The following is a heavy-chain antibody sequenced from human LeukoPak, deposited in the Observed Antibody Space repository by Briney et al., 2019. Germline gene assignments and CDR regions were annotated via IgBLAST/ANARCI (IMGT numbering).Heavy chain of an antibody. CDR2: MNPNSGNT. J-gene: IGHJ4*02. CDR3: ARAYAEMATSSPSFDY. D-gene: IGHD5-24*01. CDR1: GYTFTSYD. V-gene: IGHV1-8*01. Sequence: ASVKVSCKASGYTFTSYDINWVRQATGQGLEWMGWMNPNSGNTGYAQKFQGRVTMTRNTSISTAYMELSSLRSEDTAVYYCARAYAEMATSSPSFDYWGQGTLVTVSS.